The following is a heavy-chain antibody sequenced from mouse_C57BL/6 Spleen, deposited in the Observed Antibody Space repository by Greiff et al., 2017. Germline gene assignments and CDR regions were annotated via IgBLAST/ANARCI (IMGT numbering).Heavy chain of an antibody. Sequence: VKVVESGPELVKPGASVKISCKASGYAFSSSWMNWVKQRPGKGLEWIGRIYPGDGDTNYNGKFKGKATLTADKSSSTAYMQLSSLTSEDSAVYFCARRGTYGYDGGFDYWGQGTTLTVSS. D-gene: IGHD2-2*01. CDR1: GYAFSSSW. V-gene: IGHV1-82*01. CDR2: IYPGDGDT. J-gene: IGHJ2*01. CDR3: ARRGTYGYDGGFDY.